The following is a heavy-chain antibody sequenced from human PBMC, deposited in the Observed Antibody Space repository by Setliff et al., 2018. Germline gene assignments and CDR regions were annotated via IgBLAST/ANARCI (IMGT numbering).Heavy chain of an antibody. V-gene: IGHV3-66*01. Sequence: LRLSCAASGFTVRSYYMTWVRQAPGKGLEWVSVIYTGGSTYYADSVKGRFTISRDDSNNTLYLQMTSLRAEDTAVYYCAGCGYGQYYAMDVWGQGTTVTAP. D-gene: IGHD5-12*01. J-gene: IGHJ6*02. CDR3: AGCGYGQYYAMDV. CDR1: GFTVRSYY. CDR2: IYTGGST.